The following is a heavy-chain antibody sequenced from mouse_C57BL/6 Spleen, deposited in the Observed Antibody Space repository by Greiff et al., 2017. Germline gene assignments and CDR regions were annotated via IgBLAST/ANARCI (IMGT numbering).Heavy chain of an antibody. D-gene: IGHD2-3*01. CDR1: GFTFSDYG. J-gene: IGHJ3*01. CDR3: ARRTYDGYYDY. Sequence: EVKLMESGGGLVKPGGSLKLSCAASGFTFSDYGMHWVRQAPEKGLEWVAYISSGSSTIYYADTVKGRFTISRDNAKNTLFLQMTSLRSEDTAMYYCARRTYDGYYDYWGQGTLVTVSA. V-gene: IGHV5-17*01. CDR2: ISSGSSTI.